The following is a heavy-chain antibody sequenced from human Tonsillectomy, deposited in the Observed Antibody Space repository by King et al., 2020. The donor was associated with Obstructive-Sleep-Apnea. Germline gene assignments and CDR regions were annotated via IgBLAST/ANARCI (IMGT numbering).Heavy chain of an antibody. CDR3: AKDLSSGWYGPADY. V-gene: IGHV3-9*01. J-gene: IGHJ4*02. D-gene: IGHD6-19*01. CDR1: GFTFDDYA. CDR2: ISWNSGSI. Sequence: VQLVESGGGLVQPGRSLRLSCAASGFTFDDYALHWVRQAPGKGLEWVSGISWNSGSIGYADSVKGRFTISRDNAKNSLYLQIHSLRAVDTAFYYCAKDLSSGWYGPADYWGQGTLVTVSS.